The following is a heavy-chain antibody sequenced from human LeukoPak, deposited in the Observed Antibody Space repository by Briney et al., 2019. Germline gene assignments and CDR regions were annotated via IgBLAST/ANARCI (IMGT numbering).Heavy chain of an antibody. D-gene: IGHD3-16*01. Sequence: ASVKVSCKASGYTFTSYAMHWVRQAPGQRLERMGWINAGNGNTKYSQKFQGRVTITRDTSASTAYMELSSLRSEDTAVYYCARETFGEYYFDYWGQGTLVTVSS. CDR2: INAGNGNT. V-gene: IGHV1-3*01. J-gene: IGHJ4*02. CDR1: GYTFTSYA. CDR3: ARETFGEYYFDY.